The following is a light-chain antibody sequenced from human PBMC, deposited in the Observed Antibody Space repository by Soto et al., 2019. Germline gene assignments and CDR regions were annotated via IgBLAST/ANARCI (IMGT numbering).Light chain of an antibody. CDR1: QSVSNY. V-gene: IGKV3-11*01. CDR3: QLRSNWPPLYT. J-gene: IGKJ2*01. Sequence: EIVLTQSPATLSLSPGERATLSCRASQSVSNYLAWYQQKPGQAPRLLISDASNRATGIPARFSGSGSGTDFTLTISSLEPEDFAVYYCQLRSNWPPLYTFGLGTKLDIK. CDR2: DAS.